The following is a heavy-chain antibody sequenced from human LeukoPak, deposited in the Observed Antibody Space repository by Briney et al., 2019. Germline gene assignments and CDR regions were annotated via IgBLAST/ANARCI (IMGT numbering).Heavy chain of an antibody. J-gene: IGHJ3*02. CDR1: GFTFSSNY. CDR2: IYSGGST. Sequence: GGSLRLSCAASGFTFSSNYMSWVRQAPGKGLEWVSVIYSGGSTYYADSVKGRFTISRDDSKNTLYLQMNSLKTEDTAVYYCTTDSNLDAFDIWGQGTMVTVSS. D-gene: IGHD2-8*01. V-gene: IGHV3-66*01. CDR3: TTDSNLDAFDI.